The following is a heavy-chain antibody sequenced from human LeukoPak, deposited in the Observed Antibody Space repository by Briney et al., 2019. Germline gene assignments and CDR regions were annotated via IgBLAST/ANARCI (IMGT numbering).Heavy chain of an antibody. V-gene: IGHV3-21*01. J-gene: IGHJ4*02. Sequence: GGSLRLSCATSGFTFSSYSMNWVRQAPGKGLEWVSSISSSSSYIYYADSVKGRFTISRDNAKNSLYLQMNSLRAEDTAVYYCARAGYNQPLGFDYWGQGTLVTVSS. CDR2: ISSSSSYI. CDR3: ARAGYNQPLGFDY. CDR1: GFTFSSYS. D-gene: IGHD5-24*01.